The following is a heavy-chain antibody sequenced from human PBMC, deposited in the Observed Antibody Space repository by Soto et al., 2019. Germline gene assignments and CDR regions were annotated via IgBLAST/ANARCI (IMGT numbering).Heavy chain of an antibody. J-gene: IGHJ4*02. CDR3: ARVAENRVGY. V-gene: IGHV3-21*01. CDR1: GFTFSSYS. D-gene: IGHD3-16*01. Sequence: EVQLVESGGGLVKPGGSLRLSCAASGFTFSSYSMNWVRQAPGKGLEWVSSISSSSSYIYYAASVKGRFTISRDNAKNSLYLQMNSLRAEDTAVYYCARVAENRVGYWGQGTLVTVST. CDR2: ISSSSSYI.